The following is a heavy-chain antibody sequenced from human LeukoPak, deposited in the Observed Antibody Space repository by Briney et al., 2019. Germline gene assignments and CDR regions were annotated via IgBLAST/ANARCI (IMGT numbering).Heavy chain of an antibody. J-gene: IGHJ3*02. Sequence: GGSLRLSCAASGFTFSSYSMNWVRQAPGKGLEWVSYISSSSSTIYYADSVKGRFTISRDNAKNSLYLQMNSLRAEDTAVYYCARGPGDPRRGHAFDIWGQGTMVAVSS. CDR2: ISSSSSTI. CDR3: ARGPGDPRRGHAFDI. V-gene: IGHV3-48*01. CDR1: GFTFSSYS. D-gene: IGHD7-27*01.